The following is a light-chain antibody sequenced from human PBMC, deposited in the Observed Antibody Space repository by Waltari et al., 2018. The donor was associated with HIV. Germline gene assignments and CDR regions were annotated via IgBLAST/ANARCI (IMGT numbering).Light chain of an antibody. CDR1: SSNIGAGHE. CDR3: QSYDSSLSGPV. J-gene: IGLJ3*02. Sequence: QSVLTQPPSVSGAPGQRVTFSCTGSSSNIGAGHEVHWYQQLPGTDPNLLIYGNTTRPSGSPDRFSGSKSGTSASLAITGLQAEDEGDYYCQSYDSSLSGPVFGGGTKLTVL. CDR2: GNT. V-gene: IGLV1-40*01.